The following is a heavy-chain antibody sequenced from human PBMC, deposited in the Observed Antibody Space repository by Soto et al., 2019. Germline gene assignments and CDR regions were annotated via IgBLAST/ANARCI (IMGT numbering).Heavy chain of an antibody. CDR3: ARRSVAGKGGWFDP. CDR1: GGSISSSSYY. Sequence: QLQLQESGPGLVKPSETLSLTCTVSGGSISSSSYYWGWIRQPPGKGLEWIGSIYYSGSTYYNPSLKSRVTISVDTSKNQFSLKLSSVTAADTAVYYCARRSVAGKGGWFDPWGQGTLVTVSS. D-gene: IGHD6-19*01. J-gene: IGHJ5*02. V-gene: IGHV4-39*01. CDR2: IYYSGST.